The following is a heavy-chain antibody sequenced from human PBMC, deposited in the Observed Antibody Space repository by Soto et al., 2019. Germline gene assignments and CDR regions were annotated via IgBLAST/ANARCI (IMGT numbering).Heavy chain of an antibody. Sequence: EVQLVESGGGLVQPGRSLRLSCAASGFTFDDYAMHWVRQAPGKGLEWVSGISWNSGSIGYADSVKGRFTISRDNAKNSLYLKMNSLRAEDTALYYCAAIVGTGTTGWGQGTLVTVSS. CDR3: AAIVGTGTTG. CDR1: GFTFDDYA. D-gene: IGHD1-1*01. V-gene: IGHV3-9*01. CDR2: ISWNSGSI. J-gene: IGHJ4*02.